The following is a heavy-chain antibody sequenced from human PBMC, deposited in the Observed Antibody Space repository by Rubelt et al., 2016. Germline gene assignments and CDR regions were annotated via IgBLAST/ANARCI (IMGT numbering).Heavy chain of an antibody. CDR3: ARVPSVVAAVVFDY. CDR2: IIPILGIA. J-gene: IGHJ4*02. V-gene: IGHV1-69*04. Sequence: MGRIIPILGIANYAQKFQGRVTITADKSTSTAYMELSSLRSEDTAVYYCARVPSVVAAVVFDYWGQGTLVTVSS. D-gene: IGHD2-15*01.